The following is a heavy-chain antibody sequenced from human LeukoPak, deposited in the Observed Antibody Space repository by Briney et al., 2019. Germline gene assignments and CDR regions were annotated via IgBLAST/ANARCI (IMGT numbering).Heavy chain of an antibody. V-gene: IGHV4-34*01. CDR2: INHSGST. Sequence: SETLSLTCAVYGGSFSGYYWSCIRQPPGKGLEWIGEINHSGSTNYNPSLKSRVTISVDTSKNQFSLKLSSVTAADTAVYYCARVPRKAYYYDSSGTPVGFDYWGQGTLVTVSS. CDR1: GGSFSGYY. J-gene: IGHJ4*02. CDR3: ARVPRKAYYYDSSGTPVGFDY. D-gene: IGHD3-22*01.